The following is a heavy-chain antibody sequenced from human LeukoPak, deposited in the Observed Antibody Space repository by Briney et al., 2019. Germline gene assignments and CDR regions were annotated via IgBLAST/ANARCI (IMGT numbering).Heavy chain of an antibody. CDR3: ARDLVGYYSPHFDNAFDI. Sequence: SETLSLTCSVSGGSISSFYWSWVRQPPGKGLEWIGLISHTGGTNYNPSLKSRVSISVDTSKNQFSLKLISVTAADTAVYYCARDLVGYYSPHFDNAFDIWGQGTMVTVSS. J-gene: IGHJ3*02. CDR1: GGSISSFY. CDR2: ISHTGGT. D-gene: IGHD3-10*01. V-gene: IGHV4-59*01.